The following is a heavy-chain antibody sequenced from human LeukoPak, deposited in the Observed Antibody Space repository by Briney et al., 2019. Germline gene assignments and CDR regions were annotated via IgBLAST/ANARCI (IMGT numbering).Heavy chain of an antibody. J-gene: IGHJ4*02. Sequence: GGSLRLSCAASGFTFSSSSMNWVRQAPGKGLEWVSYISSSSTIIYYADSVKGRFTISRDNANNFLYLQVSSLGAEDTAVYYCATGYTSGTRIDYWGQGTLVSVSS. D-gene: IGHD6-19*01. V-gene: IGHV3-48*04. CDR3: ATGYTSGTRIDY. CDR1: GFTFSSSS. CDR2: ISSSSTII.